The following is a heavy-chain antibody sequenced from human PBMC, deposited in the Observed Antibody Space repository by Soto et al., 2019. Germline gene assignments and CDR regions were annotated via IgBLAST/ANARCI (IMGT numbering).Heavy chain of an antibody. D-gene: IGHD2-21*02. CDR1: GGTFSSYA. V-gene: IGHV1-69*01. Sequence: QVQLVQSGAEVKKPGSSVKVSCKASGGTFSSYAISWVRQAPGQGLEWMGGIIPIFGTANYAQKFQGRVTITGDESTSTAYMELSSLRSEDTAVYYCARGGYVGGNSYSYYYGMDVWGQGTTVTVSS. CDR2: IIPIFGTA. J-gene: IGHJ6*02. CDR3: ARGGYVGGNSYSYYYGMDV.